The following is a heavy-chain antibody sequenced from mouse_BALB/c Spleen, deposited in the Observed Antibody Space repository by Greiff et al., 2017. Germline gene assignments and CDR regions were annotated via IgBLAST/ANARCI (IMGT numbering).Heavy chain of an antibody. D-gene: IGHD1-1*01. CDR1: GDYITSGY. Sequence: EVKLMESGPSLVKPSQTLSLTCSVTGDYITSGYWNWIRKFPGNKLEYMGYISYSGSTFYNPSLKSRISIPRDTSKNQYYLQLNSVTTEDTTTYYCARKRDYYGRDGYFGVWVAGTTVTGSS. CDR3: ARKRDYYGRDGYFGV. CDR2: ISYSGST. V-gene: IGHV3-8*02. J-gene: IGHJ1*01.